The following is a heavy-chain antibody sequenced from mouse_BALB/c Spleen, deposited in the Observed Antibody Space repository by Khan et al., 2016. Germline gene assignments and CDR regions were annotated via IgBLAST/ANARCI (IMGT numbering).Heavy chain of an antibody. V-gene: IGHV14-3*02. D-gene: IGHD2-3*01. CDR3: TREGYYPY. CDR1: GFNIKDTY. J-gene: IGHJ2*01. CDR2: IGPANVNT. Sequence: VQLQQSGAELVKPGASVKLSCTASGFNIKDTYMHWVKQRPEQGLEWIGRIGPANVNTKYDPKFQGKATITADTSSNTAYLQLSSLTSEDTAVYYCTREGYYPYWGQGTTLTVSS.